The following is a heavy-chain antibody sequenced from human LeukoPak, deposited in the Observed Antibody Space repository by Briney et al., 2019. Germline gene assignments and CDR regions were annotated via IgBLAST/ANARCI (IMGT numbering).Heavy chain of an antibody. D-gene: IGHD2-21*02. CDR2: ISSSSSYI. Sequence: GGSLRLSCAASGFTFSSYSMNWVRQAPGKGLEWVSSISSSSSYIYYADSVKGRFTISRDNAKNSLYLQMNSLRAEDTAVYYCAKEDCGGDCYSVYYFDYWGQGTLVTVSS. J-gene: IGHJ4*02. CDR1: GFTFSSYS. V-gene: IGHV3-21*01. CDR3: AKEDCGGDCYSVYYFDY.